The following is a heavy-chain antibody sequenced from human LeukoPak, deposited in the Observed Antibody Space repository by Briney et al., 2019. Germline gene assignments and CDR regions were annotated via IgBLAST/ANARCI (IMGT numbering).Heavy chain of an antibody. CDR3: TRDPGYSSGWYGDYYYMDV. V-gene: IGHV3-49*04. CDR2: IRSKAYGGTT. CDR1: GFTFGDYA. J-gene: IGHJ6*03. D-gene: IGHD6-19*01. Sequence: GGSLRLSCTASGFTFGDYAMSWVRQAPGKGLEWVGFIRSKAYGGTTEYAASVKGRFTISRDDSKSIAYLHMNSLKAEDTAVYYCTRDPGYSSGWYGDYYYMDVWGKGTTVTISS.